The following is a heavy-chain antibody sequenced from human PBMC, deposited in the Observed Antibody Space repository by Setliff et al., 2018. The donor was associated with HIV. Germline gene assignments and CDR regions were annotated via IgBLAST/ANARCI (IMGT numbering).Heavy chain of an antibody. J-gene: IGHJ4*02. V-gene: IGHV4-38-2*01. CDR1: GYSISSDYY. CDR3: ASAGSGTRAPPRY. CDR2: VHDSGRT. Sequence: SETLSLTCAVSGYSISSDYYWGWIRQPPGKGLEWIGSVHDSGRTDYNPSLRSRVSISVDTSKTQFSLKLSSVTAADTAVYYCASAGSGTRAPPRYWGQGTLVTVSS. D-gene: IGHD1-1*01.